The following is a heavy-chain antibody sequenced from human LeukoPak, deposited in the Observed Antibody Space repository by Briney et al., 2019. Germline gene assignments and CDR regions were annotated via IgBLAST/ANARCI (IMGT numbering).Heavy chain of an antibody. Sequence: PGGSLRLSCAASGFTFSGYSMNWVRQAPGKGLEWVPSISSSSSYIYYADSVKGRFTISRDNAKRSLSLQMNSLRADDTAVYYCARGAYSGYDYRFDPWGQGTLVTVSS. D-gene: IGHD5-12*01. V-gene: IGHV3-21*01. CDR1: GFTFSGYS. J-gene: IGHJ5*02. CDR2: ISSSSSYI. CDR3: ARGAYSGYDYRFDP.